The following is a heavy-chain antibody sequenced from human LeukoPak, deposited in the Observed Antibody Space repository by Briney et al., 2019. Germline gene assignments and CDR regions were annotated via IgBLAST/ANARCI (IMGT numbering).Heavy chain of an antibody. J-gene: IGHJ5*02. Sequence: PSETLSLTCTASGGSISSGSYYWSWIRQPAGKGLEWIRRIYTSGSTNYNPSLKSRVTISVDTSKNQFSLKLSSVTAADTAVYYCARDNSVRDEAWWFNPWGQGTLVTVSS. D-gene: IGHD5-24*01. V-gene: IGHV4-61*02. CDR1: GGSISSGSYY. CDR3: ARDNSVRDEAWWFNP. CDR2: IYTSGST.